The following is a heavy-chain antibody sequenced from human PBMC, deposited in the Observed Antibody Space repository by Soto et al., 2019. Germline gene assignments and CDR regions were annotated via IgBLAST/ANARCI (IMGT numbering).Heavy chain of an antibody. J-gene: IGHJ4*02. CDR1: GFTFSSYT. V-gene: IGHV3-23*01. Sequence: EVQLLESGGGLVQPGGSLRLSCTASGFTFSSYTMSWVRQAQGQGLEWVSAISGSGGSTFYADSVKGRFAISRDNSKNTLFLQMNSLRADDTAVYYCASEGSFDSSGFYDDFHYWGQGTLVTVSS. D-gene: IGHD3-22*01. CDR3: ASEGSFDSSGFYDDFHY. CDR2: ISGSGGST.